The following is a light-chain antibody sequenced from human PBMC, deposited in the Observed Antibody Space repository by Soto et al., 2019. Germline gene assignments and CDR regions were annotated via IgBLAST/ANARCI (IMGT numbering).Light chain of an antibody. Sequence: DIQMTQSPSSLSASVGDRVTITCRASQGIRKDLGWYQQKPGKAPKLLIYGISNLQSGVPSRFSGSGSGTEFTLTISSLQPEDFATYYCLQHNVYPLTFGGGTKVEIK. CDR3: LQHNVYPLT. J-gene: IGKJ4*01. CDR1: QGIRKD. V-gene: IGKV1-17*01. CDR2: GIS.